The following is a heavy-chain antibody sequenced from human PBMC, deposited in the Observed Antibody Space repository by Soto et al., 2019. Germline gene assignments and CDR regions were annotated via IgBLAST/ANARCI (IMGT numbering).Heavy chain of an antibody. CDR2: ISSSGSTI. CDR3: ARLMAVPAAMMYYFDY. D-gene: IGHD2-2*01. V-gene: IGHV3-11*01. J-gene: IGHJ4*02. Sequence: GGSLRLSCAASGFTFSDYYMSWIRQAPGKGLEWVSYISSSGSTIYYADSVKGRFTISRDNAKNSLYLQMNSLRAEDTAVYYCARLMAVPAAMMYYFDYWGQGTLVTVSS. CDR1: GFTFSDYY.